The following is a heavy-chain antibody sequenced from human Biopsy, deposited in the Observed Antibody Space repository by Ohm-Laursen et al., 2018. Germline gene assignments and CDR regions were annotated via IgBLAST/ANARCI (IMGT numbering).Heavy chain of an antibody. V-gene: IGHV1-8*01. CDR3: GRAVRNQLLTDP. Sequence: ASVKVSCNASGYTFTSYDITWVRQASGQGPEWIGWLNPVSGNSNFGQKFRGRVTVTSDTSISTAYMELSGLASDDTATYYCGRAVRNQLLTDPWGQGTLVTVSS. J-gene: IGHJ5*02. D-gene: IGHD1-7*01. CDR1: GYTFTSYD. CDR2: LNPVSGNS.